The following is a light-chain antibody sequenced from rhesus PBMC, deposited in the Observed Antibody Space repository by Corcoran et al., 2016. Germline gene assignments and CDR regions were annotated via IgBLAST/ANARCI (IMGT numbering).Light chain of an antibody. CDR3: MQALEFPLT. CDR2: EVS. Sequence: DIVMTQTPLSLPVTPGEPASISCRSSQSLLDSEDGNTYLDWYLQKPGQSPQLLIYEVSNRASGVPDRFSGSGSDTDFTLKVSRVEDEDVGVYYCMQALEFPLTFGGGTKVEIK. CDR1: QSLLDSEDGNTY. V-gene: IGKV2-104*02. J-gene: IGKJ4*01.